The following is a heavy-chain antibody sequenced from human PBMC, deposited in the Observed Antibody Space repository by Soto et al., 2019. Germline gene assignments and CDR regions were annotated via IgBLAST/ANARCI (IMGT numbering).Heavy chain of an antibody. J-gene: IGHJ4*02. CDR1: GFTVSSNY. V-gene: IGHV3-53*04. CDR2: IYSGGST. CDR3: ARVPTYYYGSGSYWFDY. Sequence: GGSLRLSCAASGFTVSSNYMSWVRQAPGKGLEWVSVIYSGGSTYYADSVKGRFTISRHNSKNTLYLQMNSLRAEDTAVYYCARVPTYYYGSGSYWFDYWGQGTLVTVSS. D-gene: IGHD3-10*01.